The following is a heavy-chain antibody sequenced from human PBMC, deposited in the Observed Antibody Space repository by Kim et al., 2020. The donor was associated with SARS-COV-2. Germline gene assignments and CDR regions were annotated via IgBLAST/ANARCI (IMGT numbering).Heavy chain of an antibody. D-gene: IGHD3-9*01. CDR1: GFTFSNAW. V-gene: IGHV3-15*01. CDR2: IKSKTDGGTT. Sequence: GGSLRLSCAASGFTFSNAWMSWVRQAPGKGLEWVGRIKSKTDGGTTDYAAPVKGRFTISRDDSKNTLYLQMNSLKTEDTAVYYCTGLRYFDWFHNYDYWGQGTLVTVSS. J-gene: IGHJ4*02. CDR3: TGLRYFDWFHNYDY.